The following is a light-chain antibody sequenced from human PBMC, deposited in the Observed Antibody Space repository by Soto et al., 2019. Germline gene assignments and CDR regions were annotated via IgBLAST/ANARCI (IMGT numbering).Light chain of an antibody. CDR3: HQSGDWPT. Sequence: EIVVTQSPATLSLSPGDRATLSCRTSQTVNYYLAWYQQKPGQAPRILIYDTSNRATGIPATFTGSGSGTDFTLNLSSLEPADSAVYYCHQSGDWPTFGGGTKVEI. J-gene: IGKJ4*01. V-gene: IGKV3-11*01. CDR2: DTS. CDR1: QTVNYY.